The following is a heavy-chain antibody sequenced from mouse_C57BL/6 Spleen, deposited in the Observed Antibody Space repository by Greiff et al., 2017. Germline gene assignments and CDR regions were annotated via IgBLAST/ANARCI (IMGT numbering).Heavy chain of an antibody. V-gene: IGHV14-3*01. J-gene: IGHJ1*03. D-gene: IGHD1-1*01. Sequence: VQLQQSVAELVRPGASVKLSCTASGFNIKNTYMHWVKQRPEQGLELIGRIDPANGNTKYDPKFQGKATITADTSSNTAYLQLSSLTSEDTAIYYCASTTTVVATEYFDVWGTGTTVTVSS. CDR3: ASTTTVVATEYFDV. CDR1: GFNIKNTY. CDR2: IDPANGNT.